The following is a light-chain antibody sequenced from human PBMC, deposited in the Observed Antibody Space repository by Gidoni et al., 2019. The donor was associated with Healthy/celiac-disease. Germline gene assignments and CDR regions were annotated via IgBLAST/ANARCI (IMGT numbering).Light chain of an antibody. V-gene: IGKV1-39*01. CDR2: AAS. CDR3: QQSYSTPPLT. J-gene: IGKJ4*01. CDR1: QSIRSY. Sequence: DIQMTQSPSSLSASVGDRVTLTCRASQSIRSYLNWYQQKPGKAPKLLIYAASSLQSGVPSRFSGSGSWTDFTLSISSLQPEDFATYYCQQSYSTPPLTFGGXTKVEIK.